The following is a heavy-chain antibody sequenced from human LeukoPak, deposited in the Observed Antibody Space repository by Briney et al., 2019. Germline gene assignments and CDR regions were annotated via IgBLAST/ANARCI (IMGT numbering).Heavy chain of an antibody. CDR1: GDSLTSGSRY. D-gene: IGHD4-17*01. Sequence: SETLSLTCTVSGDSLTSGSRYWSWIRQPAGKGLEWIGHFYSSTRTTYNPSLESRVTVSGDTAKNQFSLKLDSVTAADTAVYFCARCMSELDYGDYAYYYHMDVWGKGTTVTVSS. CDR3: ARCMSELDYGDYAYYYHMDV. V-gene: IGHV4-61*09. CDR2: FYSSTRT. J-gene: IGHJ6*04.